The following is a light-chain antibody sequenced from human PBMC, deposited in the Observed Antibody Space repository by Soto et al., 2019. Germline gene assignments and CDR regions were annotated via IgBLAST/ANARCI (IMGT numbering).Light chain of an antibody. CDR3: SSYANIDTVI. Sequence: QSVLTQPASVSASPGQSITISCTVTSNDVGTYNSVSWYRQHPVKAPILIIFDVSSRPSGISNRSSGSKSGNTASLTISGVQAEYEADYYCSSYANIDTVIFGGGTKVT. CDR2: DVS. CDR1: SNDVGTYNS. V-gene: IGLV2-14*01. J-gene: IGLJ2*01.